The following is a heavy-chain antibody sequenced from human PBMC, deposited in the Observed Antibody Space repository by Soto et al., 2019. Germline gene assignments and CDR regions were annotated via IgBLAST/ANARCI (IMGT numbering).Heavy chain of an antibody. J-gene: IGHJ4*02. CDR2: INPNTGYT. Sequence: QVQLVQSGAAMKKPGASVKVSCKASGYTFTSYDINWVRQATGQGLEWMGWINPNTGYTDYAQKFQDRVTMTGNTSITTAYMELSSLRSEHTAVSYCVSGRVMITFGVVIVIDYWGQGSPVTVSS. V-gene: IGHV1-8*01. D-gene: IGHD3-16*02. CDR1: GYTFTSYD. CDR3: VSGRVMITFGVVIVIDY.